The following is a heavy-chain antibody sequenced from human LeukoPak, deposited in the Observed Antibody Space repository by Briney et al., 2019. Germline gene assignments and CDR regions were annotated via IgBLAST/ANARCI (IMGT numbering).Heavy chain of an antibody. CDR3: ARGVRFLGEYNWFDP. Sequence: ASVKVSCKASGYTFTGCYMHWVRQAPGQGLEWMGWINPNSGGTNYAQKFQGRVTMTRDTSISTAYMELSRLRSDDTAVYYCARGVRFLGEYNWFDPWGQGTLVTVSS. D-gene: IGHD3-3*01. V-gene: IGHV1-2*02. CDR1: GYTFTGCY. J-gene: IGHJ5*02. CDR2: INPNSGGT.